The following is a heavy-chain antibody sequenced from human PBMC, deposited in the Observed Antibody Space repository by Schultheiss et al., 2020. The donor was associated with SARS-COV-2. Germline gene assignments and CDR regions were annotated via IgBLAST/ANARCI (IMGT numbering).Heavy chain of an antibody. CDR3: ARDYYDSSGSVDY. CDR2: ISGSGGST. J-gene: IGHJ4*02. CDR1: GFTFSSYG. D-gene: IGHD3-22*01. V-gene: IGHV3-21*01. Sequence: GGSLRLSCAASGFTFSSYGMHWVRQAPGKGLEWVSAISGSGGSTYYADSVKGRFTISRDNAKNSLYLQMNSLRAEDTAVYYCARDYYDSSGSVDYWGQGTLVTVSS.